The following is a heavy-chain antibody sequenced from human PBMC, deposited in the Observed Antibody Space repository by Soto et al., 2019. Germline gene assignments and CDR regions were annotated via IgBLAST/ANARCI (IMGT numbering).Heavy chain of an antibody. V-gene: IGHV4-59*01. D-gene: IGHD6-6*01. CDR1: GGSISSYY. CDR2: IYYSGST. Sequence: SETLSLTCTVSGGSISSYYWSWIRQPPGKGLEWIGYIYYSGSTNYNPSLKSRVTISVDTSKNQFSLKLSSVTAADTAVYYCARDPGTNYSSSGATDWGQGTLVTVSS. CDR3: ARDPGTNYSSSGATD. J-gene: IGHJ4*02.